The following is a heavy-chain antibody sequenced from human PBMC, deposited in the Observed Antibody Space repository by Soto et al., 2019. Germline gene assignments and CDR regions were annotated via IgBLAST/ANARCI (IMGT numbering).Heavy chain of an antibody. V-gene: IGHV3-30-3*01. CDR2: ISYDGSNK. D-gene: IGHD1-26*01. J-gene: IGHJ4*02. Sequence: QVQLVESGGGVVQPGRSLRLSCAASGFTFSSYAMHWVRQAPGKGLEWVAVISYDGSNKYYADSVKGRFTNSRDNSKNTLYLQMNSLRAEDTAVYYCARDGPKVIRWELPHYWGQGTLVTVSS. CDR3: ARDGPKVIRWELPHY. CDR1: GFTFSSYA.